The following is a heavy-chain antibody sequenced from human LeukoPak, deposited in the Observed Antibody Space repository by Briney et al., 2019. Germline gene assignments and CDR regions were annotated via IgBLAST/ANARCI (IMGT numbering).Heavy chain of an antibody. J-gene: IGHJ5*02. V-gene: IGHV3-23*01. CDR1: GFTFSSYA. D-gene: IGHD3/OR15-3a*01. CDR2: ISGSGGST. CDR3: AKAGVPGLAPGHCFAP. Sequence: GGSLRLSCAASGFTFSSYAMSWVRQAPGKGLEWVSAISGSGGSTYYADSVKGRFTISRDNSNNTVFLQMNSLRAEDTAVYFWAKAGVPGLAPGHCFAPGALEPRVTVPS.